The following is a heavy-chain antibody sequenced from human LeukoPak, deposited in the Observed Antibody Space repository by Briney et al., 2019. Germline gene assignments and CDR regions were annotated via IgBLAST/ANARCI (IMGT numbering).Heavy chain of an antibody. CDR3: ARGRVSSSTWYSTYYYFFYMDF. CDR2: INHRGIT. J-gene: IGHJ6*03. Sequence: ASETLSLTCAVYGGYFSGYYWSWIRQPPGKGLEWIGEINHRGITNYNPSLKSRVTISVDTSKKQFSLKLTSVTAADTAVYFCARGRVSSSTWYSTYYYFFYMDFWGKGTTVTVSS. CDR1: GGYFSGYY. D-gene: IGHD4-11*01. V-gene: IGHV4-34*01.